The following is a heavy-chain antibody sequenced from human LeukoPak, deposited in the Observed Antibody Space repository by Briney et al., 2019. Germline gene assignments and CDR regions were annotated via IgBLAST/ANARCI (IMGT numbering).Heavy chain of an antibody. Sequence: SETLSLTCAVYGGSFSGYYWSWIRQPPGKGLEWIGEINHSGSTNYNPSLKSRVTISVDTSKNQFSLKLSSVTAADTAVYYCARPRGCGTTRCNNFDYWGQGTLVTVSS. J-gene: IGHJ4*02. D-gene: IGHD2-2*01. CDR2: INHSGST. CDR3: ARPRGCGTTRCNNFDY. V-gene: IGHV4-34*01. CDR1: GGSFSGYY.